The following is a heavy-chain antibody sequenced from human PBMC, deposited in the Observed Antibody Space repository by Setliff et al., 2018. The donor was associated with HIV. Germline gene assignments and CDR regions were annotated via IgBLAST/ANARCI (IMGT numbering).Heavy chain of an antibody. CDR2: IIPIFNTA. D-gene: IGHD2-15*01. J-gene: IGHJ6*02. V-gene: IGHV1-69*13. Sequence: SVKVSCKASGGPFTSAFNWVRQAPGQGLEWMGGIIPIFNTANYAQKFQGRVTITADESTSTAYMELSSLGSEDTAVYYCARGSGGYCSGGSCYFGFGLALWGQGTTVTVSS. CDR1: GGPFTSA. CDR3: ARGSGGYCSGGSCYFGFGLAL.